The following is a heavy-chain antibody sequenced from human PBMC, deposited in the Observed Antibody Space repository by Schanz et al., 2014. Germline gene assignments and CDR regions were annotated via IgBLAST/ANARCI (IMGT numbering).Heavy chain of an antibody. D-gene: IGHD1-1*01. CDR3: AKIERNED. Sequence: QVHLLESGGGLVEPGGSLRLSCAASGFSFSDYYMSWIRQAPGKGLECVSTIGTSGGTNYAESVKGRFTISRDNSKNTLYLQMNSLRAEDTAVYFCAKIERNEDWGQGTLVTVSS. CDR2: IGTSGGT. J-gene: IGHJ4*02. CDR1: GFSFSDYY. V-gene: IGHV3-11*03.